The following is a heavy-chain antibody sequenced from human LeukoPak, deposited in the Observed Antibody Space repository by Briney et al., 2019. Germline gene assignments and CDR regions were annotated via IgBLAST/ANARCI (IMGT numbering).Heavy chain of an antibody. CDR2: IYNSDNT. Sequence: PSETLSLTCSVSGGPISGLYWSWIRQPAGKGLEWIGRIYNSDNTNYNPSLKSRVTMSIVTSKNQISLELSSVTAADTAVYYCARGPYGSGSYGVDNWGQGILVTVSS. CDR3: ARGPYGSGSYGVDN. D-gene: IGHD3-10*01. V-gene: IGHV4-4*07. J-gene: IGHJ4*02. CDR1: GGPISGLY.